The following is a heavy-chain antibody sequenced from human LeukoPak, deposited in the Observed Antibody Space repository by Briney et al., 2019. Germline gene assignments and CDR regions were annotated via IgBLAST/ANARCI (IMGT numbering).Heavy chain of an antibody. CDR1: RYTFTGYY. Sequence: ASVKASCKASRYTFTGYYIHWVRQAPGQGLEWMGWINPNSGGTNYAQKFQGRVTMTRDTSISTAYMELRRLRADDRAVYYCARGLPTIVVVITTGDFDSWGQGTMVTVSS. J-gene: IGHJ4*02. CDR3: ARGLPTIVVVITTGDFDS. D-gene: IGHD3-22*01. CDR2: INPNSGGT. V-gene: IGHV1-2*02.